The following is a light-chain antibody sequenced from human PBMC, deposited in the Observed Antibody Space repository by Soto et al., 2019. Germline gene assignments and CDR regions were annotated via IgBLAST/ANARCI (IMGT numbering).Light chain of an antibody. V-gene: IGLV1-44*01. Sequence: QPVLTQPPSASGTPGQRVTISCSGSSSNLASYSVNWYQQLPGTAPRLLIYSNNQRPSGVPDRFSGSKSGISASLAISGLQSEDEADYYCAAWDDSLNGWVFGGGTKVTVL. J-gene: IGLJ3*02. CDR2: SNN. CDR1: SSNLASYS. CDR3: AAWDDSLNGWV.